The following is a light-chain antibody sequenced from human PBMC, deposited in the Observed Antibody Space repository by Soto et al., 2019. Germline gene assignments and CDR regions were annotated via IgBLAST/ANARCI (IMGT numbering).Light chain of an antibody. CDR3: EQYDSRSPWT. J-gene: IGKJ1*01. CDR1: ESVTIW. Sequence: DIQLTQSPSSLSASVGDRVTITCRASESVTIWLAWYQQKPGKAPSLLIYDASTLEGGVPSRFSASGSGTEFTRTISSLQPDDFATYYCEQYDSRSPWTFGQGTKIEIK. V-gene: IGKV1-5*01. CDR2: DAS.